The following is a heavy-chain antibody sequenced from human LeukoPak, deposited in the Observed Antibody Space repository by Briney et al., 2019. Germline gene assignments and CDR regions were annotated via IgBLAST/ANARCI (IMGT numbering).Heavy chain of an antibody. V-gene: IGHV4-61*02. CDR1: GGSISSGSYY. CDR3: ARADRITGTDFDY. J-gene: IGHJ4*02. Sequence: SETLSLTCTVSGGSISSGSYYWRWIRQPDGKGLEWIGSIYTSGSTNYTPSLKSRVTISVDTSKNQFSLKLSSVTAADTAVYYCARADRITGTDFDYWGQGTLVTVSS. D-gene: IGHD1-20*01. CDR2: IYTSGST.